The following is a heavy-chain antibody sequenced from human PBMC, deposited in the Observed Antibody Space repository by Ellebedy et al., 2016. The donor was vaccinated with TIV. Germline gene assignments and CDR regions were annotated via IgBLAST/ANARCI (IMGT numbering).Heavy chain of an antibody. CDR1: GGTFSSYA. J-gene: IGHJ6*02. V-gene: IGHV1-69*06. CDR3: ARDPGRTGYYYYGMDV. D-gene: IGHD1-1*01. Sequence: SVKVSXKASGGTFSSYAISWVRQAPGQGLEWMGGIIPIFGTANYAQKFQGRVTITADKSTSTAYMELSSLRSEDTAVYYCARDPGRTGYYYYGMDVWGQGTTVTVSS. CDR2: IIPIFGTA.